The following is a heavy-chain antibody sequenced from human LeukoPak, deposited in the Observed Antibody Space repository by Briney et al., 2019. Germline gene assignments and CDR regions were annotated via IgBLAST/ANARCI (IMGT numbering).Heavy chain of an antibody. J-gene: IGHJ6*02. Sequence: QTGGSLRLSCAVSGFTFSSYAMSWVRQAPGKGLEWVSAISGSGGSTYYADSVKGRFTISRDNSKNTLYLQMNSLRAEDTAVYYCAKDFAHDYVSIRVEYYYYGMDVWGQGTTVTVSS. CDR1: GFTFSSYA. D-gene: IGHD4-17*01. CDR3: AKDFAHDYVSIRVEYYYYGMDV. CDR2: ISGSGGST. V-gene: IGHV3-23*01.